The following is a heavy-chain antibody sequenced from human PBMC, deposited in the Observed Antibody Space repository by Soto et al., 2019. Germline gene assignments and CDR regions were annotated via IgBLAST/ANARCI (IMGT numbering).Heavy chain of an antibody. CDR1: GGSISSYY. D-gene: IGHD3-16*01. J-gene: IGHJ5*02. CDR2: IYYSGST. CDR3: ASVLFGSNCWFDP. V-gene: IGHV4-59*01. Sequence: QVQLQESGPGLVKPSETLSLTCTVSGGSISSYYWSWIRQPPGKGLEWIGYIYYSGSTNYNPSLKSRLTLPVDTSKNQFSLRLSSVTAADTAVYSCASVLFGSNCWFDPWGPGTLVTVSS.